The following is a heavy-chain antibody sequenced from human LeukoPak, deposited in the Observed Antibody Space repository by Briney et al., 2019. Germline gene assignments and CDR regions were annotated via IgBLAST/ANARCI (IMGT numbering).Heavy chain of an antibody. D-gene: IGHD3-10*01. CDR2: IYPADSDT. CDR1: GYIFSNYR. Sequence: GGSLKISCQGSGYIFSNYRVGWVRQVPGKSLEAMGVIYPADSDTTYSPSFQGPVTISADKSISTVYLQWSSLRASDTAMYYCARQSRDGSKTRGYFFDYWGQGTLVTVSS. CDR3: ARQSRDGSKTRGYFFDY. J-gene: IGHJ4*02. V-gene: IGHV5-51*01.